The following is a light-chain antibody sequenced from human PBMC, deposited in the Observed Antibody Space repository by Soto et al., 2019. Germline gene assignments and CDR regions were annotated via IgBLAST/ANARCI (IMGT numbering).Light chain of an antibody. CDR3: HCSHRSLSAYF. CDR2: GNS. V-gene: IGLV1-40*01. Sequence: QSVLTQPPSVSGAPGQWVTISCSGSSSNIGTTYDVHWYQQLPGTAPKLLIYGNSNRPSGVPDRFSGSKSGTSASLAIAGLQADDDADYYCHCSHRSLSAYFFGTGTKLTVL. CDR1: SSNIGTTYD. J-gene: IGLJ1*01.